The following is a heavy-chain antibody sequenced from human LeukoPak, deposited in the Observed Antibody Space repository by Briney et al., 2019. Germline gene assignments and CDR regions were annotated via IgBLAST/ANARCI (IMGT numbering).Heavy chain of an antibody. J-gene: IGHJ4*02. Sequence: PGGSLRLSCAASGFTFSNYAMSWVRQAPGKGLEWVSGISGSGGSTHYADSVKGRFTISRDNSMNTLYLQMNSLRAEDTAVYYCAKDISRTVTQPGDYWGQGTLVTVSS. D-gene: IGHD4-17*01. CDR2: ISGSGGST. CDR3: AKDISRTVTQPGDY. CDR1: GFTFSNYA. V-gene: IGHV3-23*01.